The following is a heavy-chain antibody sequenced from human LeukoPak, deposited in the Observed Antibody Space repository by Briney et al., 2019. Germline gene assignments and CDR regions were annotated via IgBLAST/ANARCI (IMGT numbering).Heavy chain of an antibody. CDR1: GGSISSYY. V-gene: IGHV4-4*07. D-gene: IGHD4-17*01. Sequence: PSETLSLTCTVSGGSISSYYWSWIRQPAGKGLEWIGRIYTSGSTNYNPSLKSRVTISVDTSKNQFSLKLSSVTAADTAVYYCARVWYDYGDPSFDYWGQGTLVTVSS. J-gene: IGHJ4*02. CDR2: IYTSGST. CDR3: ARVWYDYGDPSFDY.